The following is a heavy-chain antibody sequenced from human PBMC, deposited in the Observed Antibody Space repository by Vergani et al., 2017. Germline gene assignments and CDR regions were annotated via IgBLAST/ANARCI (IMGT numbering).Heavy chain of an antibody. V-gene: IGHV4-31*01. D-gene: IGHD3-16*02. CDR1: GGSISSGGYY. J-gene: IGHJ4*02. CDR2: IYYSGST. Sequence: QVQLQESGPGLVKPSQTLSLTCTVSGGSISSGGYYWSWILQHPGKGLEWIGYIYYSGSTYYNPSLKSLVTISVETSKNQFSLKLSSVTAADTAVYYCARYVWGSYRIFDYWGQGTLVTVSS. CDR3: ARYVWGSYRIFDY.